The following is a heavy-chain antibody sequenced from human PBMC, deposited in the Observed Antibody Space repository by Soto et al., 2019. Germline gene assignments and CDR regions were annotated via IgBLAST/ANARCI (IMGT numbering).Heavy chain of an antibody. D-gene: IGHD3-22*01. CDR3: ARRTYYYDSSGPPNWFDP. Sequence: GGSLRLSCAASGFTFSSYAMHWVRQAPGKGLEWVAVISYDGSNKYYADSVKGRFTISRDNSKNTLYLQMNSLRAEDTAVYYCARRTYYYDSSGPPNWFDPWGQGTLVTVSS. CDR2: ISYDGSNK. CDR1: GFTFSSYA. J-gene: IGHJ5*02. V-gene: IGHV3-30-3*01.